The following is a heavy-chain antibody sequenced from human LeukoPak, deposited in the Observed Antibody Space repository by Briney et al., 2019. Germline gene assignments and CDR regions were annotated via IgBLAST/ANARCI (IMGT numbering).Heavy chain of an antibody. Sequence: GRSLRLSCAASGFTFSSYGMHWVRQAPGKGLEWVAVISYDGSNKYYADSVKGRFTISRDNAKNTLYLQMNSLRAEDTAVYYCARGPKSSWGQGTLVTVSS. CDR2: ISYDGSNK. CDR1: GFTFSSYG. J-gene: IGHJ5*02. CDR3: ARGPKSS. V-gene: IGHV3-30*03.